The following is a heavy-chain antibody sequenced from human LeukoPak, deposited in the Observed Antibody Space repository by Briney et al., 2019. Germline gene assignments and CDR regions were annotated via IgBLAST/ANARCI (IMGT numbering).Heavy chain of an antibody. D-gene: IGHD3-22*01. CDR3: ARRGWDGSGYSFDY. J-gene: IGHJ4*02. V-gene: IGHV5-51*01. CDR2: IYPDDSDT. Sequence: GESLKISCQASGYTFTNFWIGWVRQMPGKGLEWMGIIYPDDSDTRYSPSFQGQVTFSADKSISTAYLQWSSLKASDTAMYYCARRGWDGSGYSFDYWGQGTLVTVSS. CDR1: GYTFTNFW.